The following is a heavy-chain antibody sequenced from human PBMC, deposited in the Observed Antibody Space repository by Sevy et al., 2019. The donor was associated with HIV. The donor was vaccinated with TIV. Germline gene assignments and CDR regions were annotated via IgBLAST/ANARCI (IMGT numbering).Heavy chain of an antibody. CDR2: INPNSGGT. J-gene: IGHJ4*02. D-gene: IGHD3-3*01. CDR1: GYTFTGYY. V-gene: IGHV1-2*06. Sequence: ASVKVSCKASGYTFTGYYMHCVRQAPGQGLEWMGRINPNSGGTNYAQKFQGRVTMTRDTSISTAYMELSRLRSDDTAVYYCASGRSRYYDFWSGPGDYWGQGTLVTVSS. CDR3: ASGRSRYYDFWSGPGDY.